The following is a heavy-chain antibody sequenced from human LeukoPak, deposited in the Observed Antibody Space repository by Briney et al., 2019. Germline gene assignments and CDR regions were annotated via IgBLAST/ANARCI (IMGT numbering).Heavy chain of an antibody. D-gene: IGHD3-16*01. J-gene: IGHJ4*02. Sequence: SETLSLTCTVSGGSISSSSYYWGWIRQPPGKGLEWIGSIYYSGSTYYNPSLKSRVTISVDTSKNQFSLKLSSVTAADTAVYYCARATEYYDYAWGSYYFDYWGQGTLVTVSS. CDR3: ARATEYYDYAWGSYYFDY. CDR2: IYYSGST. V-gene: IGHV4-39*07. CDR1: GGSISSSSYY.